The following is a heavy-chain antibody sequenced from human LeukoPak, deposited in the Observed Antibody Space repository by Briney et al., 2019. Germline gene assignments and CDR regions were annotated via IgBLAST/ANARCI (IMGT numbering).Heavy chain of an antibody. D-gene: IGHD2-8*01. J-gene: IGHJ5*02. Sequence: PSETLSLTCAVYGGSFSGYYWSWIRQPPGKGLEWIGEINHSGSTNYNPSLKSRVTISVDTPKNQFSLKLSSVTAADTAVYYCARGQGSVLMVYARSPWFDPWGQGTLVTVSS. CDR3: ARGQGSVLMVYARSPWFDP. CDR1: GGSFSGYY. CDR2: INHSGST. V-gene: IGHV4-34*01.